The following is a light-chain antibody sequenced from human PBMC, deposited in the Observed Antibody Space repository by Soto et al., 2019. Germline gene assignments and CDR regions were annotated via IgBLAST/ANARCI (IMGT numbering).Light chain of an antibody. V-gene: IGLV2-14*01. CDR3: SLYTTSSTPSYV. CDR2: EVN. Sequence: QSVLTQPASVSGSPGQSITISCTGTSFDVDDYNSVSWYQQPPGKAPKLIIYEVNNRPSGVSNRFSGSNSDNTASLTISGLQXEDEADYYCSLYTTSSTPSYVFGTGTRSPS. J-gene: IGLJ1*01. CDR1: SFDVDDYNS.